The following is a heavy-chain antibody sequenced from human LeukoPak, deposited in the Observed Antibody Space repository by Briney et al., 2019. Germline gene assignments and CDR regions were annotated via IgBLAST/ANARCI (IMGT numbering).Heavy chain of an antibody. Sequence: GGSLRLSCAASGFTFSSYWMSWVRQAPGKGLEWVANIKQDGSEKYYVDSVKGRFTISRDNAKNSLYLQMNSLRAEDTAVYYCARVGAAAGTLYYYYGMDFWGKGTTVAVSS. J-gene: IGHJ6*04. CDR2: IKQDGSEK. D-gene: IGHD6-13*01. CDR1: GFTFSSYW. CDR3: ARVGAAAGTLYYYYGMDF. V-gene: IGHV3-7*03.